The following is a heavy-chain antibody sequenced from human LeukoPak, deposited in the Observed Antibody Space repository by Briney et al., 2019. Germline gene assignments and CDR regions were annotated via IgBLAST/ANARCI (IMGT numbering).Heavy chain of an antibody. CDR1: AFTFNSYG. V-gene: IGHV3-30*18. Sequence: GGSLRLSCAASAFTFNSYGMHWVRQAPGKGLEWVAFISYDGSKKYYADSVKGRFTTSRDNSKNTLYLQMSSLRAEDTAVYYCAKDLSRGYYDSSAQDNWGQGTLVTVSS. D-gene: IGHD3-22*01. J-gene: IGHJ4*02. CDR3: AKDLSRGYYDSSAQDN. CDR2: ISYDGSKK.